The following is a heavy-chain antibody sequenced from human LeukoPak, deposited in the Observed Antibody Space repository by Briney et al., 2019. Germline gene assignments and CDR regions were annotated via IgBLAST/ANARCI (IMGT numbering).Heavy chain of an antibody. J-gene: IGHJ4*02. CDR1: GGSISSYY. CDR3: ARDLRSDYNSWIDD. Sequence: SETLSLTCTVSGGSISSYYWSWIRQPPGKGLEWIGSIYHSGNSYYNPSLKSRVTISVDTSKNQFSLKLSSVTAADTAVYYCARDLRSDYNSWIDDWGQGTPVTVSS. D-gene: IGHD3-22*01. V-gene: IGHV4-38-2*02. CDR2: IYHSGNS.